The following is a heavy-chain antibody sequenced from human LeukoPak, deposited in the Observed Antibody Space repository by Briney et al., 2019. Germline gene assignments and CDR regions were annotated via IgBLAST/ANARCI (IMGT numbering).Heavy chain of an antibody. CDR2: ISHDGSNK. CDR3: ARGRKVSLRNWFDP. J-gene: IGHJ5*02. CDR1: GFTFSSYA. D-gene: IGHD5-12*01. V-gene: IGHV3-30-3*01. Sequence: GRSLRLSCAASGFTFSSYAMHWVRQAPGKGLEWVAVISHDGSNKYYADSVKGRFTISRDNSKNTLYLQMNSLRAEDTAVYYCARGRKVSLRNWFDPWGQGTLVTVSS.